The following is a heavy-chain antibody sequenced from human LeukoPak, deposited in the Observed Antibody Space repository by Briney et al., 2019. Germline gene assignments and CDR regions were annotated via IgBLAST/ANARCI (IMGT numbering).Heavy chain of an antibody. Sequence: SETLSLTCAVSGYSISSGYYWGWIRQPPGKGLEWIGSIYHSGSTYYNPSLKSRVTISVDTSKNQFSLNLSSVTAADTAVYYCARHLHSSPYDSGGFDYWGQGTLVTVSS. V-gene: IGHV4-38-2*01. CDR3: ARHLHSSPYDSGGFDY. D-gene: IGHD3-22*01. CDR1: GYSISSGYY. J-gene: IGHJ4*02. CDR2: IYHSGST.